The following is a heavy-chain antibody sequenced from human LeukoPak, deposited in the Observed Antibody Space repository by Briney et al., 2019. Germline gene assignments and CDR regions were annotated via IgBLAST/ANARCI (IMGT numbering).Heavy chain of an antibody. V-gene: IGHV4-38-2*01. Sequence: SETLSLTCAVSGYSISSGYYWGWIRQSPGKGPEWIGSIYHGGSTYYNPSLKSRVTISVDTSKNQFSLKLSSVTAADTAVYYCARANQNVLRFLEWLSAFDIWGQGTMVTVSS. CDR2: IYHGGST. D-gene: IGHD3-3*01. CDR1: GYSISSGYY. CDR3: ARANQNVLRFLEWLSAFDI. J-gene: IGHJ3*02.